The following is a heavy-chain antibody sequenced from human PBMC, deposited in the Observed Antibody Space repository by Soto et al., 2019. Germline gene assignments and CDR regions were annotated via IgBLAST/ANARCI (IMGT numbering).Heavy chain of an antibody. V-gene: IGHV3-74*01. CDR3: ARDRSDVTVVPGVDHSRFDN. Sequence: EVQLVESGGGVVQPGGSLRLSCAASGFTFSRHWMHWVRQVPGKELVWVSRINSAGSSTAYADPVKGRFTISRDNAKNTLDLQMNRLRAEDTAVYYCARDRSDVTVVPGVDHSRFDNWGQGTLVTVSS. J-gene: IGHJ4*02. D-gene: IGHD2-2*01. CDR1: GFTFSRHW. CDR2: INSAGSST.